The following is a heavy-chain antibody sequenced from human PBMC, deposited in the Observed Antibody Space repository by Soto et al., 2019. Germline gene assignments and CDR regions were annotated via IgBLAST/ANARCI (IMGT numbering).Heavy chain of an antibody. J-gene: IGHJ6*02. V-gene: IGHV1-69*01. CDR3: AAELGFGKLSVV. Sequence: QVQVAQSGVEVRRPGSSVKVSCKASGDTFKNCVISWVRQAPGQGLEWMGGIIPLFGTTDFAQRFQGRLKITTDESTTTAYMELSRLRSEDTATYYCAAELGFGKLSVVWGQGTTVIVSS. CDR1: GDTFKNCV. D-gene: IGHD3-10*01. CDR2: IIPLFGTT.